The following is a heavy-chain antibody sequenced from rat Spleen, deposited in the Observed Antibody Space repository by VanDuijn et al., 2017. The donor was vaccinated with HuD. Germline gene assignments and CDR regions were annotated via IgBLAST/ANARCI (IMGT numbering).Heavy chain of an antibody. J-gene: IGHJ3*01. V-gene: IGHV5-29*01. CDR1: GFTFSDYY. CDR2: ISYDGSST. D-gene: IGHD1-11*01. CDR3: ATRDGGYPG. Sequence: EVQLVESDGGLVQPGRSLKLSCAASGFTFSDYYMAWVRQAPTKGLEWVATISYDGSSTYYRDSVKGRFTISRDNANSTLYLQMDSLRSEDTATYYCATRDGGYPGWGQGTLVTVSS.